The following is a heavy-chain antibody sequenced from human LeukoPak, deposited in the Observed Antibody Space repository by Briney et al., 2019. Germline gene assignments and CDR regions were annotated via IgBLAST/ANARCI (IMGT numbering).Heavy chain of an antibody. CDR2: ISGSSSYT. V-gene: IGHV3-11*06. CDR3: ARAYTVTTYSY. Sequence: GGSLRLSCAASGFTFSGNYMSWIRQAPGKGLERVSYISGSSSYTNYVDSVKGRFTISRDNDKNSLYLQMNSLRAEDTAVYYCARAYTVTTYSYWGQGTLVTVSS. CDR1: GFTFSGNY. J-gene: IGHJ4*02. D-gene: IGHD4-17*01.